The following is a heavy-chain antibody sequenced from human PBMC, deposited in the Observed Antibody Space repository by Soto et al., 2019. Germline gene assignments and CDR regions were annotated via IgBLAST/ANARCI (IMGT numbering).Heavy chain of an antibody. D-gene: IGHD6-19*01. CDR1: GGSISSSSYY. V-gene: IGHV4-39*01. Sequence: QLQLQESGPGLVKPSETLSLTCTVSGGSISSSSYYWGWIRQPPGKGLEWIGSIYYSGSTYYNPSLKSRVTISVDTSKNQFSLKLSSVTAADTAVYYCARIIAVAGNRPHYFDYWGQGTLVTVSS. CDR2: IYYSGST. J-gene: IGHJ4*02. CDR3: ARIIAVAGNRPHYFDY.